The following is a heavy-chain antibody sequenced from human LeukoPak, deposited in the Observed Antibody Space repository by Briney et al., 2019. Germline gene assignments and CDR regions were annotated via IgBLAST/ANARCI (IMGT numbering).Heavy chain of an antibody. CDR3: ARDFKAGANYYYYGMDV. V-gene: IGHV1-18*01. Sequence: ASVKVSCKASGYTFTSYGISWVRQAPGQGLEWMGWISAYNGNTNYAQKLQGRVTMTTDTSTSTAYMELRSLRSDDTAVYYCARDFKAGANYYYYGMDVWGQGTTVTVSS. CDR2: ISAYNGNT. CDR1: GYTFTSYG. J-gene: IGHJ6*02. D-gene: IGHD1-26*01.